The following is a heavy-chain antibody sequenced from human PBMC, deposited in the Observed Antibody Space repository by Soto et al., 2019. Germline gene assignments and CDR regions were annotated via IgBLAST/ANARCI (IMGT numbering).Heavy chain of an antibody. D-gene: IGHD6-13*01. Sequence: QVQLQESGPGLVKPSQTLSLTCTVSGGSISSGGFYWSWIRQHPGKGLEWIGYIYYSGSTYYNPPPQSRVILSVDTSKNQFSLKLSSVTAADTAVYYCARDNSSWPYYFDYWGQGTLVTVAS. CDR3: ARDNSSWPYYFDY. CDR2: IYYSGST. J-gene: IGHJ4*02. CDR1: GGSISSGGFY. V-gene: IGHV4-31*03.